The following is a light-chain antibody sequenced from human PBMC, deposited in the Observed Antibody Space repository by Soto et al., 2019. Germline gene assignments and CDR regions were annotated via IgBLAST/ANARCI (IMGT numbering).Light chain of an antibody. V-gene: IGKV1-13*02. CDR1: QDIRGA. CDR2: DVS. Sequence: AIQLTQSPSSLSASVGDRVTITCRASQDIRGALAWYQQKPGKPPKLLIFDVSSLQSGVPFRFSGSGSGTDFTLTISSLQPEDFATYYCQQFNTYPIPFGQGTRLEIK. CDR3: QQFNTYPIP. J-gene: IGKJ5*01.